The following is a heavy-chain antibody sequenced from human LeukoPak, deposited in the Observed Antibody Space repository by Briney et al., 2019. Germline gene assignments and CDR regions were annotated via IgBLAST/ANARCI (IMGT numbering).Heavy chain of an antibody. D-gene: IGHD5/OR15-5a*01. CDR1: GGSTSSDD. V-gene: IGHV4-59*01. CDR2: IYYSGST. CDR3: ASSDASTSIDAFDI. J-gene: IGHJ3*02. Sequence: PSETLSLTCTVSGGSTSSDDWSWIRQPPGKGLEWIGYIYYSGSTNYNPSLKSRVTISVATSKNQFSLKLSSVTAADTAVYYCASSDASTSIDAFDIWGQGTMVTVSS.